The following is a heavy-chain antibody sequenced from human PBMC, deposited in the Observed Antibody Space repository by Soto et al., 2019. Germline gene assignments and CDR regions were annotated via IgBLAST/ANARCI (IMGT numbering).Heavy chain of an antibody. CDR1: GFMFSSAW. CDR2: IKSKKDGGAR. V-gene: IGHV3-15*01. CDR3: VEGWNDF. D-gene: IGHD1-1*01. J-gene: IGHJ4*02. Sequence: EVQVVESGGDLVEPGGYLRLSCETSGFMFSSAWMSWVRQAPGKGLEWVARIKSKKDGGARDYAAPVNGRFSISRDDSKSTVYLQMNSLRAEDTALYYCVEGWNDFWGQGTLVTVSS.